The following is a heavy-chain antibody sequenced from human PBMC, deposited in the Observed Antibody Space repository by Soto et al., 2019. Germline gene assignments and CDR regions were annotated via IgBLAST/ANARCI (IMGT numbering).Heavy chain of an antibody. CDR2: ISGSGGST. CDR1: AFTFSSYA. Sequence: EVQLLESGGGLVQPGGSLRLSCAASAFTFSSYAMSWVRQAPGKGLEWVSAISGSGGSTYYADSVKGRFTISRDNSKKTLYLQMNSLRAEDTAVYYCSKELVGLVVAQPSSFWGQGTMVTVSS. D-gene: IGHD2-2*01. J-gene: IGHJ3*01. CDR3: SKELVGLVVAQPSSF. V-gene: IGHV3-23*01.